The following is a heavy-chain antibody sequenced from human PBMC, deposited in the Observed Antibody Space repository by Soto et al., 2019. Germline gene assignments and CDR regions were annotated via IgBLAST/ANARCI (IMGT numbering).Heavy chain of an antibody. CDR1: GGSISGYY. V-gene: IGHV4-59*08. D-gene: IGHD3-16*01. Sequence: SETLSLTCTVSGGSISGYYWSWIRQPPGKGLEWIAYIYDSGSTNYNPSLKSRVTISVDTSKKQFSLNLSSVTAADTAVYYCARHAYRVASYFDYWGQGTLITVSS. CDR2: IYDSGST. CDR3: ARHAYRVASYFDY. J-gene: IGHJ4*01.